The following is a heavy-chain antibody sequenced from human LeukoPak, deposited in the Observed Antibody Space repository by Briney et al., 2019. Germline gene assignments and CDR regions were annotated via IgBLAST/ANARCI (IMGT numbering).Heavy chain of an antibody. V-gene: IGHV3-53*01. D-gene: IGHD2-2*01. CDR1: GFTVSSSY. J-gene: IGHJ4*02. CDR2: IYSGGTI. CDR3: AREGSYHGSTMWYFDY. Sequence: GGSLRLSCAASGFTVSSSYMAWVRQSPGKGLEWVSVIYSGGTIYYADSVKGRFTISRDNSKNTLYLQMNSLRAEDTAVYYCAREGSYHGSTMWYFDYWGQGTLVTVSS.